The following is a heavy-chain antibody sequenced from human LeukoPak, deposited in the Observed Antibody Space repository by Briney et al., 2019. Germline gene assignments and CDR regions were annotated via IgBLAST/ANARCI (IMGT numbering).Heavy chain of an antibody. J-gene: IGHJ4*02. CDR1: GFPLSRYW. CDR3: TRVGYIDEGIDY. CDR2: IKQDGSKT. V-gene: IGHV3-7*04. D-gene: IGHD5-24*01. Sequence: GGALRLSCVASGFPLSRYWMSWGGQAAGKGREWVANIKQDGSKTSYVASVNDRFTISRDNAKNSLYLQMNSLRAEDTAIYYCTRVGYIDEGIDYWGQGTLVTVSS.